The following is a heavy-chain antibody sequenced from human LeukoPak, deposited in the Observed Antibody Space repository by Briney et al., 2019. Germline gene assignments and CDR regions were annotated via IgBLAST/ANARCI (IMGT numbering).Heavy chain of an antibody. CDR2: IYSGGST. Sequence: GGSLRLSCAASGFTVSSNYMSWVRQAPGKGLEWVSVIYSGGSTYYADSVKGRFTISRDNSKNTLYLQMNSLRAEDTAVYYCTGHHQAYSRTYWGQGTLVTVSS. CDR1: GFTVSSNY. CDR3: TGHHQAYSRTY. J-gene: IGHJ4*02. D-gene: IGHD4-11*01. V-gene: IGHV3-66*01.